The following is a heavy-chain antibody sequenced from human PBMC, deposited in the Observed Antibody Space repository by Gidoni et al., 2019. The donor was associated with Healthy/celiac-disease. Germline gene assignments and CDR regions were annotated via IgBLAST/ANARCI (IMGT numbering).Heavy chain of an antibody. Sequence: EVQLLESGGGLVQPGGSLRLSCAASGFTFSSYAMSWVRQAPGKGLEWVSAISGSGRSTYYADSVKGRFTISRDNSKNTLYLQMNSLRAEDTAVYYCEGDGYNYLLEYGGQGTLVTVSS. D-gene: IGHD5-12*01. J-gene: IGHJ4*02. CDR2: ISGSGRST. CDR3: EGDGYNYLLEY. CDR1: GFTFSSYA. V-gene: IGHV3-23*01.